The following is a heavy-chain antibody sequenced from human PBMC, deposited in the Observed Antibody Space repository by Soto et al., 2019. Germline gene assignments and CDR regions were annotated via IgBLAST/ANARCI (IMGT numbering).Heavy chain of an antibody. Sequence: QVQLVESGGGVVQPGRSLRLSCAASGFTFSSYAMHWVRQAPGKGLEWVAVISYDGSNKYYTDSVKGRFTISRDNSKNTLYLQMNSLRAEDTAVYYCARENYGGNSLYYYYGMDVWGQGTTVTVSS. CDR2: ISYDGSNK. D-gene: IGHD4-17*01. CDR1: GFTFSSYA. J-gene: IGHJ6*02. CDR3: ARENYGGNSLYYYYGMDV. V-gene: IGHV3-30-3*01.